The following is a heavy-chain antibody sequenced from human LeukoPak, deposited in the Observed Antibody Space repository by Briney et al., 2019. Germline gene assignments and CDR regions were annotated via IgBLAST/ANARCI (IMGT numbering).Heavy chain of an antibody. CDR3: ARRCIAASCYLF. CDR2: IYHSGST. V-gene: IGHV4-39*01. CDR1: GGSISSFY. D-gene: IGHD2-2*01. J-gene: IGHJ4*02. Sequence: PSETLSFTCTVSGGSISSFYWGWIRQPPGNGLEWIGNIYHSGSTYYNPSLKSRVTISVDTSKNQFSLKVSSVTAADTAVYYCARRCIAASCYLFWGQGTLVIVSS.